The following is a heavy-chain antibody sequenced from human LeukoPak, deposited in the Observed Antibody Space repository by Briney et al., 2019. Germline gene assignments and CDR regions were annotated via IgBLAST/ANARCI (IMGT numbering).Heavy chain of an antibody. CDR3: ARDRYFAGATYYFDY. CDR1: GGTFSSYA. D-gene: IGHD1-26*01. CDR2: IIPIFGTA. J-gene: IGHJ4*02. V-gene: IGHV1-69*05. Sequence: GASVKVSCKASGGTFSSYAISWVRQAPGQGLEWMGGIIPIFGTANYAQKFQGRVTMTRDTSTSTVYMELSSLRSEDTAVYYCARDRYFAGATYYFDYWGQGTLVTVSS.